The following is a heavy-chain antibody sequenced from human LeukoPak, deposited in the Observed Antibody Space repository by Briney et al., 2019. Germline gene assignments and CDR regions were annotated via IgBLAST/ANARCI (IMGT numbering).Heavy chain of an antibody. J-gene: IGHJ4*02. V-gene: IGHV3-66*01. CDR1: GFTVNSDY. CDR2: IYTGGGT. D-gene: IGHD4-23*01. Sequence: GGSLRLSCVVSGFTVNSDYMTWVRRAPGKGLEWVSVIYTGGGTYYADSVKGRFTISRDNSKNTLYLQMNSLRAEDTAVYYCTTHSGGYWGQGTLVTVSS. CDR3: TTHSGGY.